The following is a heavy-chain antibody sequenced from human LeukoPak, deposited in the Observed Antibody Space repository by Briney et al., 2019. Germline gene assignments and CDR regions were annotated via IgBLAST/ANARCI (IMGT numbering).Heavy chain of an antibody. CDR1: GYTFTGYY. Sequence: ASVKVSCKASGYTFTGYYMHWVRQAPGQGLEWMGWINPNSGNTNYAQKFQGRVTMTRDTSISTAYMELSRLRSDDTAVYYCARVRYRLAETYIDYWGQGTLVTVSS. D-gene: IGHD3-16*01. CDR3: ARVRYRLAETYIDY. CDR2: INPNSGNT. V-gene: IGHV1-2*02. J-gene: IGHJ4*02.